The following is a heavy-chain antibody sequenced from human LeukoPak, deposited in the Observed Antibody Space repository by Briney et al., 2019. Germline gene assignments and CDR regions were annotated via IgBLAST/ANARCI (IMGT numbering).Heavy chain of an antibody. J-gene: IGHJ4*02. CDR3: AKDLRGSGWYFDY. Sequence: GGSLRLSCAASGFTFSSYAMNWVRQTPGKGLEWVSTISGSCSTTYYADSVKGRFTISRDNSKTTLYLQMNTLRTEDTAVYYCAKDLRGSGWYFDYWGQGTLVAVSS. V-gene: IGHV3-23*01. D-gene: IGHD6-19*01. CDR2: ISGSCSTT. CDR1: GFTFSSYA.